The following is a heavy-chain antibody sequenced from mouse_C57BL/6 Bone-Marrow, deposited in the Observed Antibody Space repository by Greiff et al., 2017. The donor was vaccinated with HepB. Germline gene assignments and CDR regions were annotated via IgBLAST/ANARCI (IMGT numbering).Heavy chain of an antibody. CDR2: ISSGGSYT. V-gene: IGHV5-6*01. CDR1: GFTFSSYG. D-gene: IGHD1-1*01. CDR3: ARHQGYGSRWFAY. J-gene: IGHJ3*01. Sequence: EVKVVESGGDLVKPGGSLKLSCAASGFTFSSYGMSWVRQTPDKRLEWVATISSGGSYTYYPDSVKGRFTISRDNAKNTLYLQMSSLKSEDTAMYYCARHQGYGSRWFAYWGQGTRVTVSA.